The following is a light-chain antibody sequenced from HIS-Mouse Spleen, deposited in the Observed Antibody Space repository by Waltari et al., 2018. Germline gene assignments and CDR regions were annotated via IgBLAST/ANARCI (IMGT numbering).Light chain of an antibody. J-gene: IGLJ3*02. CDR3: CSYAGSSTWV. V-gene: IGLV2-23*01. Sequence: QSALTQPASVSGSPGQSITISCTGTRRDVGSYNLVSWYQQHPGKAPKLMIYEGSKRLSGVSNRFSGSKSGNTASLTISGLQAEDEADYYCCSYAGSSTWVFGGGTKLTVL. CDR1: RRDVGSYNL. CDR2: EGS.